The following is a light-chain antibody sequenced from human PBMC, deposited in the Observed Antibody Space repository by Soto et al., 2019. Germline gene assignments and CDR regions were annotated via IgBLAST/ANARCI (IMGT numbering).Light chain of an antibody. CDR3: QQHDTSPWT. V-gene: IGKV3-20*01. J-gene: IGKJ1*01. CDR1: QSISSSY. CDR2: GAS. Sequence: EIVLTQSPGTLSLSPGERATLSCRASQSISSSYLSIAWYQQKPGQPPRLLIYGASNRATGIPDRFSGSGSATDFTLTISRLEPEDFAVYYCQQHDTSPWTFGQGTRVEIK.